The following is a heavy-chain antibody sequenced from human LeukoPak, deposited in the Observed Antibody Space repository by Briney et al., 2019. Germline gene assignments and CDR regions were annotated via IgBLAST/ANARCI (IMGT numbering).Heavy chain of an antibody. J-gene: IGHJ4*02. CDR2: ISGSGGST. CDR3: AKDPSIVVVMADY. CDR1: GLTFSSYA. Sequence: GGSLRLSCAASGLTFSSYAMSWVRQAPGKGLEWVSAISGSGGSTYYADSVKGRFTISRDNSKNTLYLQMNSLRAEDTAVYYCAKDPSIVVVMADYWGQGTLVTVSS. V-gene: IGHV3-23*01. D-gene: IGHD3-22*01.